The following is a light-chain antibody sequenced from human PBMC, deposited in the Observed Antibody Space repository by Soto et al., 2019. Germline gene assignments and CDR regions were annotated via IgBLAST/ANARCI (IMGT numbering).Light chain of an antibody. CDR2: DVS. V-gene: IGLV2-14*01. Sequence: QPVLTQPASVSGSPGQSITISCTGTSSDVGGYNYVSWYQQHPGKAPKLMIYDVSNRPSGVSNRFSGSKSGNTASLTISGLQAEDEADYYCRSYTSSSTLFGGGTKVTVL. CDR3: RSYTSSSTL. J-gene: IGLJ2*01. CDR1: SSDVGGYNY.